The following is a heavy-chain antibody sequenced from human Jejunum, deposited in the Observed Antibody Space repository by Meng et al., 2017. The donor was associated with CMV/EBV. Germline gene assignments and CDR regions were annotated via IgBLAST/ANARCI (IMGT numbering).Heavy chain of an antibody. CDR2: IYHSGTT. D-gene: IGHD2-2*01. J-gene: IGHJ5*02. CDR1: YY. Sequence: YYWGWIRQPTGKGLEWIGSIYHSGTTYYNPSLNSRVTISIDTSKNRFSLKLSSVTAADTAVYYCARNPPICSTTKCYRAENWFDPWGHGTLVTVSS. CDR3: ARNPPICSTTKCYRAENWFDP. V-gene: IGHV4-38-2*01.